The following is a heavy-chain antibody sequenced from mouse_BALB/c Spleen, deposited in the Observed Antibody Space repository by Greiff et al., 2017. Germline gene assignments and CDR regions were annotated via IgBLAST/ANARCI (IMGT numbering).Heavy chain of an antibody. CDR1: GFTFSNYW. CDR3: TRYGNYPYYFDY. J-gene: IGHJ2*01. D-gene: IGHD2-1*01. Sequence: EVKVVESGGGLVQPGGSMKLSCVASGFTFSNYWMNWVRQSPEKGLEWVAEIRLKSNNYATHYAESVKGRFTISRDDSKSSVYLQMNNLRAEDTGIYYCTRYGNYPYYFDYWGQGTTLTVSS. V-gene: IGHV6-6*02. CDR2: IRLKSNNYAT.